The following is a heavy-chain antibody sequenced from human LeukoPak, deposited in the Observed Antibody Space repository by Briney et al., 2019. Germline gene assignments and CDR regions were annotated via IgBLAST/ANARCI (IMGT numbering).Heavy chain of an antibody. CDR1: GGSFSGYY. D-gene: IGHD6-13*01. J-gene: IGHJ5*02. Sequence: SETLSLTCAVYGGSFSGYYWSWIRQPPGKGLEWIGEINHSGSTNYNPSLKSRVTISVDTSKNQFSLKLSSVTAADTAVYYCAREGDQLVRGLCWFDPWGQGTLVTVSS. CDR3: AREGDQLVRGLCWFDP. CDR2: INHSGST. V-gene: IGHV4-34*01.